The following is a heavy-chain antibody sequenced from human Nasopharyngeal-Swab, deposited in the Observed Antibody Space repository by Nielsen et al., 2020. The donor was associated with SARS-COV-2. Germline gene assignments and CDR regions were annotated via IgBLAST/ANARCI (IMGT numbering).Heavy chain of an antibody. CDR2: ISSSSSYI. Sequence: GGSLRLSCAASGFTFSSYSMNWVRQAPGKGLEWVSSISSSSSYIYYADSVEGRFTISRDNAKNSLYLQMNSLRAEDTAVYYCARDSYYYDSSGHLTTDAFDIWGQGTMVTVSS. CDR3: ARDSYYYDSSGHLTTDAFDI. CDR1: GFTFSSYS. V-gene: IGHV3-21*01. D-gene: IGHD3-22*01. J-gene: IGHJ3*02.